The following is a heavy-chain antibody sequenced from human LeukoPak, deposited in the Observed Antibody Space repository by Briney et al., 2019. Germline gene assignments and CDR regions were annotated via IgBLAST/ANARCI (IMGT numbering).Heavy chain of an antibody. CDR1: GFTFSSYS. Sequence: GGSLRLSCAASGFTFSSYSMNWVRQAPGKGLEWISYITSSGNFKSYVDSVKGRFTISRDNAKNSLYLQMDSLRAEDTAVYYCASVHQLGLWGQGTLVTVSS. CDR2: ITSSGNFK. V-gene: IGHV3-48*01. CDR3: ASVHQLGL. D-gene: IGHD1-1*01. J-gene: IGHJ4*02.